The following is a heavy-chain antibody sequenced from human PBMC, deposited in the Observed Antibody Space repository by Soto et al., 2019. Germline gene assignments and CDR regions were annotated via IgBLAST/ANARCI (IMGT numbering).Heavy chain of an antibody. V-gene: IGHV1-2*02. CDR2: INPNSGGT. D-gene: IGHD3-10*01. CDR3: ARVLRNYDYGMDV. CDR1: GYTFTGYY. J-gene: IGHJ6*04. Sequence: ASVKLSCKASGYTFTGYYMHWVRQAPGQGLEWMGWINPNSGGTNYAQKFQGRVTMTRETSISTDYMELSRLRSDDTAVYYCARVLRNYDYGMDVCGEATKVTVSS.